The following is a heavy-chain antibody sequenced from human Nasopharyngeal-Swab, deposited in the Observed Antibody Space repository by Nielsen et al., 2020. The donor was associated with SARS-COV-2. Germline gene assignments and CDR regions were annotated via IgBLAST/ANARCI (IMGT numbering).Heavy chain of an antibody. CDR3: ARAGGAYCGGDCYYYYGMDV. D-gene: IGHD2-21*02. J-gene: IGHJ6*02. CDR2: ISSSSSYI. Sequence: LKISCAASGFTFSSYSMNWVRQAPGKGLEWVSSISSSSSYIYYADSVKGRFTISRDNAKNSLYLQMNSLRAEDTAVYYCARAGGAYCGGDCYYYYGMDVWGQGTTVTVSS. V-gene: IGHV3-21*01. CDR1: GFTFSSYS.